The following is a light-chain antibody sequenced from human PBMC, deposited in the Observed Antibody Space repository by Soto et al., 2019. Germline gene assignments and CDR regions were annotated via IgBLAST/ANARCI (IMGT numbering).Light chain of an antibody. V-gene: IGLV2-8*01. J-gene: IGLJ2*01. CDR2: EVN. Sequence: QSALTQPPSASGSPGQSVTNSCTGTSSDVGGYNYVSWYQQYPGKAPKLMIYEVNKRPSGVPDRFSGSKSGNTASLTVSGLQAEDEADYYCSSYAGSNNLVFGGGTKLTVL. CDR3: SSYAGSNNLV. CDR1: SSDVGGYNY.